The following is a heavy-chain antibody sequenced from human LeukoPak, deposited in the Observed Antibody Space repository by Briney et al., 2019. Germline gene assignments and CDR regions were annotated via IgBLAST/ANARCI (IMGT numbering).Heavy chain of an antibody. CDR1: GLPFNTYD. CDR2: ISGSATGHIT. V-gene: IGHV3-23*01. Sequence: GGSLRLFCAASGLPFNTYDMSWVRQSPGEGLEWVSAISGSATGHITNYADSVKGRFTISRDNDKNTLYLQMNSLRVEDTAVYYCANHRSAFEFWGHGTLVTVSS. J-gene: IGHJ5*01. CDR3: ANHRSAFEF.